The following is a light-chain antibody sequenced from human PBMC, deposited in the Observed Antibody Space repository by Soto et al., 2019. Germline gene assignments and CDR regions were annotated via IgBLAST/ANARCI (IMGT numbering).Light chain of an antibody. CDR3: SSFAGANIWV. J-gene: IGLJ3*02. CDR2: EVN. V-gene: IGLV2-8*01. CDR1: TSDVGGYEY. Sequence: QSALTQPPSASGSPGQSVTISCTGSTSDVGGYEYVSWYQQHPGKAPKLMIFEVNKRPSGVPNRFSGSKSGNTASLTVSGVQSEDEASYYGSSFAGANIWVFGGGAKVTVL.